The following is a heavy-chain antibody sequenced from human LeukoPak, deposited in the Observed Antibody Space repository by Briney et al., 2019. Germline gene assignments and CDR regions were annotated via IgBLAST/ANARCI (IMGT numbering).Heavy chain of an antibody. CDR1: GYSISSGYY. Sequence: SETLSLTCTVSGYSISSGYYWGWIRQPPGKGLEWIGSIYHSGSTYYNPSLKSRVTISVDRSKNQFSLKLSSVTAADTAVYYCARAPGDCSSTSCYERSGAFDIWGQGTMVTVSS. D-gene: IGHD2-2*01. CDR2: IYHSGST. J-gene: IGHJ3*02. CDR3: ARAPGDCSSTSCYERSGAFDI. V-gene: IGHV4-38-2*02.